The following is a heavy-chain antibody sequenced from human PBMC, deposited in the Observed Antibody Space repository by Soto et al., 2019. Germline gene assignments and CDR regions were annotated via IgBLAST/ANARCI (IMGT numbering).Heavy chain of an antibody. CDR1: GGSISSSSYY. CDR3: ARSWVSASWFDP. Sequence: QLQLQESGPGLVKPSETLSLTCTVSGGSISSSSYYWGWIRQPPGKGLEWIGSIYYSGSTYYNPSLKSRVTISVATSKNQFSLKLSSVTAADTAVYYCARSWVSASWFDPWGQGTLVTVSS. CDR2: IYYSGST. J-gene: IGHJ5*02. D-gene: IGHD1-26*01. V-gene: IGHV4-39*01.